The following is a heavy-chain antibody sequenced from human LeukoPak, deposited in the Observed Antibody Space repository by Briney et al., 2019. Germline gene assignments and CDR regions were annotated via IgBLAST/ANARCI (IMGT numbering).Heavy chain of an antibody. J-gene: IGHJ4*02. CDR1: GYTFTNLD. CDR3: ASNPPNTGDFYY. V-gene: IGHV1-8*01. Sequence: ASVRVSCKTSGYTFTNLDINWLRQAPGQGLEWMGWMSPNSGDTGYAQKFQGRVSMTRDTSISTAYMELSSLRSEDTAVYYCASNPPNTGDFYYWGLGSLVTASS. CDR2: MSPNSGDT. D-gene: IGHD1-1*01.